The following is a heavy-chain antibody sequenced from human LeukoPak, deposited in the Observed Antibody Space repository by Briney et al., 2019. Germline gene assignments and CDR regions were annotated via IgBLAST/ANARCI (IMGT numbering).Heavy chain of an antibody. J-gene: IGHJ4*02. D-gene: IGHD3-10*01. CDR1: GYIFTSYW. V-gene: IGHV5-51*01. Sequence: GASLQISCKGSGYIFTSYWIGWVRQLPGKGLEWMGIIYPGDSDTRYSPSFQGQVTISADKSISTAYLQWSSLKASDTAMYYCARQGAGSSYPFDYWGQGTLVTVSS. CDR3: ARQGAGSSYPFDY. CDR2: IYPGDSDT.